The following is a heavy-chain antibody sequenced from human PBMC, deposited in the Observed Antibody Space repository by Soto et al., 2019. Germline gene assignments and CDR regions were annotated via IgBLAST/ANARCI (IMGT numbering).Heavy chain of an antibody. CDR2: INPNSGGT. V-gene: IGHV1-2*02. Sequence: ASVKVSCKASGYTFTGYYMHWVRQAPGQGLEWMGWINPNSGGTNYAQKFQGRVTMTRDTSISTAYMELSRLRSDDTAAYYCARGRGGSVATIGRYYYYYYGMDVWGQGTTVTVSS. D-gene: IGHD5-12*01. CDR3: ARGRGGSVATIGRYYYYYYGMDV. CDR1: GYTFTGYY. J-gene: IGHJ6*02.